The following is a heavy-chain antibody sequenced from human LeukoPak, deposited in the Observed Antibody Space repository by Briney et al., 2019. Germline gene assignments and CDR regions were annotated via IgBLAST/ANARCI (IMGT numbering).Heavy chain of an antibody. V-gene: IGHV1-18*01. CDR2: ISAYNGNT. CDR1: GYTFTSYG. J-gene: IGHJ6*03. Sequence: GASVEVSCKASGYTFTSYGISWVRQAPGQGLEWMGWISAYNGNTNYARKLQGRVTMTTDTSTSTAYMELRSLRSDDTAVYYCARVWGYCSGGSCYSVYYYMDVWGKGTTVTVSS. D-gene: IGHD2-15*01. CDR3: ARVWGYCSGGSCYSVYYYMDV.